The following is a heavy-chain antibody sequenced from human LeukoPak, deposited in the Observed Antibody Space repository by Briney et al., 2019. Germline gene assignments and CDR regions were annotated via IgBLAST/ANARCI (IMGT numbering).Heavy chain of an antibody. V-gene: IGHV3-11*01. CDR3: ATHGAVTMVRGVTPYYFDY. CDR1: GFTFSDYY. Sequence: GGSLRLSCAASGFTFSDYYMSWIRQAPGKGLEWVSYVSSSGSTIYYADSVKGRFTISRDNAKNSLYLQMNSLRAEDTAVYYCATHGAVTMVRGVTPYYFDYWGQGTLVTVSS. D-gene: IGHD3-10*01. CDR2: VSSSGSTI. J-gene: IGHJ4*02.